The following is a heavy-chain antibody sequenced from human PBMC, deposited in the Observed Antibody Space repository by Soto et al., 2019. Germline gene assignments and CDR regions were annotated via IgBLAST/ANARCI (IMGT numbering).Heavy chain of an antibody. CDR1: GGNFTSYA. Sequence: QVQLVQSGAEVKKPGSSVKVSCTASGGNFTSYAISWVRQAPGQGLEFMGGIVPLFGTTNYAHKLRGRVTVTADEATSTVYMEMSSLRSEDTAVYYCAKASGRSWYNWFDPWGQGTLVTVST. CDR3: AKASGRSWYNWFDP. J-gene: IGHJ5*02. V-gene: IGHV1-69*01. D-gene: IGHD6-13*01. CDR2: IVPLFGTT.